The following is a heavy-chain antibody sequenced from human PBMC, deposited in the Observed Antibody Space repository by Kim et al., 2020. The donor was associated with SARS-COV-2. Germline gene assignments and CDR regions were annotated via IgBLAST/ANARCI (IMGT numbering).Heavy chain of an antibody. CDR2: ISAIDYST. Sequence: GGSLSLSCRTSGFSFSSHAMSWVRQAPGKGLEWVSAISAIDYSTYDADSVRGRCTISRDNSKNTGYLQMNSLRVDDTAVYYCARDDGREYWGQGNRVIVS. D-gene: IGHD3-3*01. J-gene: IGHJ4*02. CDR3: ARDDGREY. CDR1: GFSFSSHA. V-gene: IGHV3-23*01.